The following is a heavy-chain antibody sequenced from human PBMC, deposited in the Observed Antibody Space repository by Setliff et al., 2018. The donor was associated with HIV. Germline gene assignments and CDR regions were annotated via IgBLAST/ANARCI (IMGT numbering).Heavy chain of an antibody. V-gene: IGHV1-18*01. CDR2: IGPYNDRT. J-gene: IGHJ3*02. Sequence: GASVKVSCKTSGYMFIAYGMSWVRRAPGQGLEWMGWIGPYNDRTEYAQKFQGRVTMSRDTSTSTVYMELSSLRSEDTAVYYCARDYFDSSAYHYGFGAFDIWGQGTMVTVSS. D-gene: IGHD3-22*01. CDR3: ARDYFDSSAYHYGFGAFDI. CDR1: GYMFIAYG.